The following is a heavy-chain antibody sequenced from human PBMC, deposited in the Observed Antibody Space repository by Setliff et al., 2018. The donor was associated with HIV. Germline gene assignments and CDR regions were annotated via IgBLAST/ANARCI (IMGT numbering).Heavy chain of an antibody. CDR1: GGSISSYY. V-gene: IGHV4-4*09. CDR3: ARGVNSGTYWGYYYYMDV. Sequence: TLSLTCTVSGGSISSYYWSWIRQPPGKGLEWIGYIDNSGSTNYNPSLKSRVTISVDTSKNQFSLKLNSVTATDTAIYYCARGVNSGTYWGYYYYMDVWGKGTTVTVSS. CDR2: IDNSGST. D-gene: IGHD1-26*01. J-gene: IGHJ6*03.